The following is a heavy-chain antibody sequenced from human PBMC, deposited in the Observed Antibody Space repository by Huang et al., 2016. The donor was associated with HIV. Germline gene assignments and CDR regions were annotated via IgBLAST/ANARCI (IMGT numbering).Heavy chain of an antibody. D-gene: IGHD6-19*01. Sequence: QVQLVESGGGVVQPGRSLRLSCAASGFIFSNYGMDWVRQAPGKGVEWGALISYDGSNKYYTDSVKGRFSISRDNSKNTLYLQMNSLRAEDTAVYYCALKGDSSGWEYFRHWGQGTLVTVSS. J-gene: IGHJ1*01. CDR2: ISYDGSNK. CDR1: GFIFSNYG. V-gene: IGHV3-30*03. CDR3: ALKGDSSGWEYFRH.